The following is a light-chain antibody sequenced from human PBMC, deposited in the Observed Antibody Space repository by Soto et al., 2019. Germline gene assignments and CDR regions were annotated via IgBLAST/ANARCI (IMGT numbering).Light chain of an antibody. V-gene: IGKV3-20*01. CDR2: GAS. J-gene: IGKJ1*01. CDR1: QSVSSSF. Sequence: VLPQSKGTLSLSPGERSTLSCMASQSVSSSFLAWYQQRPGQAPRLLIYGASSRATGIPDRFSGSGSGTDFTLTISRPEPEDFAVYYCHQYGSSPSTFGQGTKVDIK. CDR3: HQYGSSPST.